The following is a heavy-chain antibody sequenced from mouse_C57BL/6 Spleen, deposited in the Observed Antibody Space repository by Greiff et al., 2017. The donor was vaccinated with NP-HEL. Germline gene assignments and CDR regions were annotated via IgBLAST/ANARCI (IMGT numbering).Heavy chain of an antibody. Sequence: VQLQQSGPELVKPGASVKISCKASGYSFTDYNMNWVKQSNGKSLEWIGVINPNYGTTSYNPQFKGQATLTVDQSSSTAYMQLNSLTSEDSAVYYCAREYYGSSYGAYWGKGTLVTVSA. CDR3: AREYYGSSYGAY. D-gene: IGHD1-1*01. J-gene: IGHJ3*01. CDR2: INPNYGTT. V-gene: IGHV1-39*01. CDR1: GYSFTDYN.